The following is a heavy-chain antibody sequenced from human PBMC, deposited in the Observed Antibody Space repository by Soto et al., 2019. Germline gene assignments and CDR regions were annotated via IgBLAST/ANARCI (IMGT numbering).Heavy chain of an antibody. CDR2: ISAYNGKT. Sequence: QVQLVQSGAEVKKPGASVKVSCKASGYTFTTYGISWVRQAPGQGLEWMGWISAYNGKTNSAQKLQXXVTMTTDTSTSTAYMELRTLRSDDTAVYYCARESTMRGLDYWGQGTLVTVSS. CDR1: GYTFTTYG. CDR3: ARESTMRGLDY. J-gene: IGHJ4*02. D-gene: IGHD5-12*01. V-gene: IGHV1-18*01.